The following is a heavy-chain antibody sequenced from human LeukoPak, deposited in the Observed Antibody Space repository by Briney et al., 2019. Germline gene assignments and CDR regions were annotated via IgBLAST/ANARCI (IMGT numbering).Heavy chain of an antibody. D-gene: IGHD3-22*01. CDR3: AREWLAAREVDY. J-gene: IGHJ4*02. CDR2: ISAYNDNT. CDR1: GYTFTSYG. V-gene: IGHV1-18*01. Sequence: ASVKVSCKASGYTFTSYGISWVRQAPGQGLEWMGWISAYNDNTNYAQKLQGRVTMTTDTSTSTAYMELRSLRSDDTAVYYCAREWLAAREVDYWGQGTLVTVSS.